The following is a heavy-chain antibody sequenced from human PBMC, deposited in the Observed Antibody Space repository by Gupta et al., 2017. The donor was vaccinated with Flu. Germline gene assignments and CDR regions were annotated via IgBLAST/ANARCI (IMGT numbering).Heavy chain of an antibody. CDR3: AKDPQIKANDAFDI. D-gene: IGHD5-12*01. J-gene: IGHJ3*02. V-gene: IGHV3-30*18. Sequence: QAPGKGLEWVAVISYDGSNKYYADSVKDRFTISRDNSKNTLYLQMNSLRAEDTAVYYCAKDPQIKANDAFDIWGQGTMVTVSS. CDR2: ISYDGSNK.